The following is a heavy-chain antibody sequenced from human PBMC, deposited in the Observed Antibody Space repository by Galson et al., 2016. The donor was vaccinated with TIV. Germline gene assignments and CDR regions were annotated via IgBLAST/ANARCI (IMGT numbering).Heavy chain of an antibody. CDR1: SGSISSGTYY. CDR3: ARDGYYYYYGMDV. V-gene: IGHV4-61*02. CDR2: IYTSGST. J-gene: IGHJ6*02. Sequence: LSLTCTVSSGSISSGTYYWNWIRQPTGKGLEWIGRIYTSGSTNYNPSLESRVTISVDTSKNQFSLKLNSVTAADTAVYYCARDGYYYYYGMDVWGQGTTVTVSS.